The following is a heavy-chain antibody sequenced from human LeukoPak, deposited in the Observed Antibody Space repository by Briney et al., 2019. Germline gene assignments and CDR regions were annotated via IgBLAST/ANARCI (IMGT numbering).Heavy chain of an antibody. Sequence: GGTLRLSCAASGFTFSSYWMRWVRPAPGKGVEWVANIKQDGSEKYYVDSVKGRFTISRDNARNSLYLQMNSLRAEHTAVYYCAREYYYDSSGYAFDIWGQGTMVTVSS. CDR3: AREYYYDSSGYAFDI. CDR1: GFTFSSYW. D-gene: IGHD3-22*01. CDR2: IKQDGSEK. V-gene: IGHV3-7*01. J-gene: IGHJ3*02.